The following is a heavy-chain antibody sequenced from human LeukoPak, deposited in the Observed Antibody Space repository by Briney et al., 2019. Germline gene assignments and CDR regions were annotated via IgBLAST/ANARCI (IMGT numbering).Heavy chain of an antibody. CDR2: ISSSSSTI. Sequence: GGSLRFSCAASGFTFSSYSMNWVRQAPGKGLEWVSYISSSSSTIYYADSVKGGFTISRDNSKNTLYLQMNSLRADDTAVYYCAKSALAGGFDYWGQGTLVTVSS. V-gene: IGHV3-48*01. CDR3: AKSALAGGFDY. J-gene: IGHJ4*02. D-gene: IGHD3-16*01. CDR1: GFTFSSYS.